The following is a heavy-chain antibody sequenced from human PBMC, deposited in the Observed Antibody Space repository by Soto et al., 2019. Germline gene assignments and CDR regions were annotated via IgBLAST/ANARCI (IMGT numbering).Heavy chain of an antibody. V-gene: IGHV3-30-3*01. J-gene: IGHJ6*02. CDR1: GFTFSSYA. CDR2: ISYDGSNK. CDR3: ARDRV. Sequence: GGSLRLSCAASGFTFSSYAMHWVRQAPGKGLEWVAVISYDGSNKYYADAVKGRFTISRDNSKNTLYLQMNSLRAEDTAVYYCARDRVWGQGTTVTVSS.